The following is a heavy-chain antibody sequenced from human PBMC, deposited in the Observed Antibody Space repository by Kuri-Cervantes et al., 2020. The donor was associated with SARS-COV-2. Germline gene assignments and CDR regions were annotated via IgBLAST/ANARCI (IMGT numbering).Heavy chain of an antibody. Sequence: SETLSLTCTVSGCSISSYYWSWIRQPPGKGLEWIGYIYYSGGTNYNPSLKSRVTISVDTSKNKFSLKLSSVTAAETAVYYCARRYCSSTSCYSDYGMDVWGQGTTVTVSS. CDR3: ARRYCSSTSCYSDYGMDV. CDR1: GCSISSYY. J-gene: IGHJ6*02. V-gene: IGHV4-59*12. CDR2: IYYSGGT. D-gene: IGHD2-2*02.